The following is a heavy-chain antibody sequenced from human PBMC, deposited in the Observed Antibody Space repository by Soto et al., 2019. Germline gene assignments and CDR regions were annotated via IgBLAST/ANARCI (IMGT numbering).Heavy chain of an antibody. Sequence: EVQLLESGGGLVQPGGSLRLSCAASGFTFSSYAMSWVRQAPGTGLEWVSAISGSGGSTYYADSVKGRFTISRDNSKNTLYLQMNSLRAEDTAVYYCASERAYDSSGYDSYFDYWGQGTLVTVSS. CDR2: ISGSGGST. V-gene: IGHV3-23*01. CDR1: GFTFSSYA. D-gene: IGHD3-22*01. J-gene: IGHJ4*02. CDR3: ASERAYDSSGYDSYFDY.